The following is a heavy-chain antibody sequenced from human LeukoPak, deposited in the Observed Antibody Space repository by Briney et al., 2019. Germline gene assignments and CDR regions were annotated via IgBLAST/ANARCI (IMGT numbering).Heavy chain of an antibody. Sequence: ASVKVSCKASGYTFTSYGISWVRQAPGQGLEWMGWISAYNGNTNDAQKLQGRVTMTTDTSTSTAYMELRSLRSDDTAVYYCARDGRYYYDSSGEDSWGQGTLVTVSS. D-gene: IGHD3-22*01. V-gene: IGHV1-18*01. CDR3: ARDGRYYYDSSGEDS. J-gene: IGHJ4*02. CDR2: ISAYNGNT. CDR1: GYTFTSYG.